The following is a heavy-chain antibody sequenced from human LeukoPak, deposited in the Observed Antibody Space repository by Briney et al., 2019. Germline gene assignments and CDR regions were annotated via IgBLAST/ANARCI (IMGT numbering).Heavy chain of an antibody. CDR2: ISGSGDSP. CDR3: AKSKQHMDIHFDY. D-gene: IGHD2-2*03. CDR1: GFTFSAYG. V-gene: IGHV3-23*01. J-gene: IGHJ4*02. Sequence: PGRSLRLSCATSGFTFSAYGMHWVRQAPGKGLEWVSTISGSGDSPYYADSVKGRFTISRDNSKNTLYLQMNSLRTEDTAVYYCAKSKQHMDIHFDYWGQGTLVTVSS.